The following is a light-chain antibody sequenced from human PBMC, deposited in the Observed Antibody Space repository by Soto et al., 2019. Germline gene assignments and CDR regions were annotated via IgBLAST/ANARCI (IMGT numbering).Light chain of an antibody. J-gene: IGKJ2*01. CDR2: SAS. Sequence: EIVLTQSPVTLSLSPGDSATLSCRASQRITNNFLAWFQQKPGLAPRLLIYSASTRASGIPGRFSGSESGTDFALTISRLEPEDFAVYYCQQYCRSPFTFGQGTKLQIK. CDR3: QQYCRSPFT. V-gene: IGKV3-20*01. CDR1: QRITNNF.